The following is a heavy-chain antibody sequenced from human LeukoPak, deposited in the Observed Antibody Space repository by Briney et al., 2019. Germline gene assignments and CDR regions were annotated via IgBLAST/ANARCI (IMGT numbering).Heavy chain of an antibody. CDR3: ARDSPVYYDSSGYIGN. CDR1: GYTFTGYY. J-gene: IGHJ4*02. V-gene: IGHV1-2*06. Sequence: ASVQVSCEASGYTFTGYYMHWVRQAPGQGLEWMGRINPNSGGTNYAQKFQGRVTMTRDTSISTAYMELSRLRSDDTAVYYCARDSPVYYDSSGYIGNWGQGTLVTVSS. CDR2: INPNSGGT. D-gene: IGHD3-22*01.